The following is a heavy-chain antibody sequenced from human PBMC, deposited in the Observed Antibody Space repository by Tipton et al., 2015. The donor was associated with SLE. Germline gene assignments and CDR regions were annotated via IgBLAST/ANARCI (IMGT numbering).Heavy chain of an antibody. CDR3: ARHRPAAGTNY. D-gene: IGHD6-13*01. Sequence: TLSLTCTVSGDSISSGGYYWTWIRQHPGKGLEWIGYIDYSGSTYYNPSLRSRLTISLDTSKNQFSLKLTAVTAADTAVYYCARHRPAAGTNYWGQGALVTVSS. J-gene: IGHJ4*02. V-gene: IGHV4-31*03. CDR1: GDSISSGGYY. CDR2: IDYSGST.